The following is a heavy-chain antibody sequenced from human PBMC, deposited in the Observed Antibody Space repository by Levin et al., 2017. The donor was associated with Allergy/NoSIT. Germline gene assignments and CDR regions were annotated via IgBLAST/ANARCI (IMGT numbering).Heavy chain of an antibody. J-gene: IGHJ4*02. CDR2: ISPNSGGT. CDR1: GYTFTGYF. CDR3: ARNPGATTKFFDY. Sequence: GASVKVSCKASGYTFTGYFIHWVRQAPGQGLEWMGWISPNSGGTNYAQNFQGRVTMTRDTSISTGYMELTSLRSDDTAVYYCARNPGATTKFFDYWGQGTLVTVSS. V-gene: IGHV1-2*02. D-gene: IGHD1-14*01.